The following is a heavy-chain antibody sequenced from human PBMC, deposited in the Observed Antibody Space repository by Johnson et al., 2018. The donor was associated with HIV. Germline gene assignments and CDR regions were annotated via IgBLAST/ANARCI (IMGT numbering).Heavy chain of an antibody. D-gene: IGHD1-26*01. CDR1: GFTFRTSG. CDR3: AKDASGSYSRAQSISDAFEI. Sequence: QVQLVESGGGVVQPGRSLRLSCVASGFTFRTSGMHWVRQAPGKGLEWVSTISGSGGSTYYADSVKGRFTISRDNSQNTLYLQMNSLRAEDTALYYCAKDASGSYSRAQSISDAFEIWGQGTMVTVSS. CDR2: ISGSGGST. J-gene: IGHJ3*02. V-gene: IGHV3-NL1*01.